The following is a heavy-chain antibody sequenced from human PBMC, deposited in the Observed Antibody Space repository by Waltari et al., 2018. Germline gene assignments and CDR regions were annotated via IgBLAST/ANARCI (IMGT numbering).Heavy chain of an antibody. Sequence: QLQLQESGPGLVKPSQPLSLTCSVSGGSVRSGDYYWGWIRQPPGKGLEWICYIYYTGKSYYSPSLKTRVTFSVDTYKNQFSLTLNSATAADTAVYFCARVTVTSESWFAPWGQGTLVTVSS. D-gene: IGHD4-4*01. CDR2: IYYTGKS. V-gene: IGHV4-30-4*08. CDR3: ARVTVTSESWFAP. J-gene: IGHJ5*02. CDR1: GGSVRSGDYY.